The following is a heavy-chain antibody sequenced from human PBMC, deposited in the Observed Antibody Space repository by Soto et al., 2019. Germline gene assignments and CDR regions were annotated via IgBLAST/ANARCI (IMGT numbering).Heavy chain of an antibody. D-gene: IGHD2-2*01. CDR2: IYPGDSDT. V-gene: IGHV5-51*01. Sequence: GESLKISCKGSGYSFTSYWIGWVRQMPVKGLEWMGIIYPGDSDTRYSPSFQGQVTISADKSISTAYLQWSSLKASDTAMYYCARDSTRYCISTSCFPAIYYYYGMGVWGQGTTGTVSS. J-gene: IGHJ6*02. CDR1: GYSFTSYW. CDR3: ARDSTRYCISTSCFPAIYYYYGMGV.